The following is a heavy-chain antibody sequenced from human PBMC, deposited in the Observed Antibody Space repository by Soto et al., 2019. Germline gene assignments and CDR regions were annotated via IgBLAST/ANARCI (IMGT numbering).Heavy chain of an antibody. Sequence: ASVKVACKASGYTFTSYGVTGVRQAPGQGLEWMGWISAYNGNTNYAQKLQGRVTMTTDTSTSTAYMELRSLRSDDTAVYYCATYTLVDYYMDVWGKGTTVTVS. CDR2: ISAYNGNT. CDR1: GYTFTSYG. D-gene: IGHD1-26*01. CDR3: ATYTLVDYYMDV. V-gene: IGHV1-18*01. J-gene: IGHJ6*03.